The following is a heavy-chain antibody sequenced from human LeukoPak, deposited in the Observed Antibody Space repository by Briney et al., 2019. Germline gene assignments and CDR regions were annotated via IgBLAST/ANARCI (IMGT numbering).Heavy chain of an antibody. V-gene: IGHV3-23*01. D-gene: IGHD6-19*01. Sequence: GGSLRLSCAASGFTFSSHAMSWVRQAPGKGLEWVSAISGGGGSTHYADSEKGRFTISRDNSKNTLYLQMNSLRAEDTAVYYCAKDLGGWPYYFDYWGQGTLVTVSS. CDR1: GFTFSSHA. CDR3: AKDLGGWPYYFDY. CDR2: ISGGGGST. J-gene: IGHJ4*02.